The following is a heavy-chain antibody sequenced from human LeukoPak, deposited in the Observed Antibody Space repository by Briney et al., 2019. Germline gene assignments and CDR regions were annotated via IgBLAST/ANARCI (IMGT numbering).Heavy chain of an antibody. CDR1: GFTFSSSV. CDR2: IRSSADAK. J-gene: IGHJ4*02. D-gene: IGHD7-27*01. CDR3: ASLNWGSVNY. Sequence: GSLRLSCAASGFTFSSSVMNWVRQAPGKGLQWVSSIRSSADAKEYAGSVKGRFTISRDNYESTLYLQMNSLRAEDTAVYYCASLNWGSVNYWGQGTLVTVSS. V-gene: IGHV3-23*01.